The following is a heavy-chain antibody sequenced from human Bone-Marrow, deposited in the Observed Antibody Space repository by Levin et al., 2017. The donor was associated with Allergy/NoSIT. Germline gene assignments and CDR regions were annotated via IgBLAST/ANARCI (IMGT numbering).Heavy chain of an antibody. V-gene: IGHV4-30-4*01. Sequence: SQTLSLTCTVSGDSLSSGDYYWSWLRQTPGKGLECIGYISDTGSTYYNPSLKSRLTISVDTSRNQFSLKLSSLTAADTAIYYCARELKENNFDTSGYYIDHWGQGGLVTVSS. CDR2: ISDTGST. CDR1: GDSLSSGDYY. D-gene: IGHD3-22*01. CDR3: ARELKENNFDTSGYYIDH. J-gene: IGHJ4*02.